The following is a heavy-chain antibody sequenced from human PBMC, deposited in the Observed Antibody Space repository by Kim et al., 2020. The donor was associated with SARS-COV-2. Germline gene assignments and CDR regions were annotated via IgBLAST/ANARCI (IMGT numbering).Heavy chain of an antibody. CDR2: ISIGNDNT. J-gene: IGHJ4*02. D-gene: IGHD6-19*01. V-gene: IGHV1-3*04. Sequence: ASVKVSCKASRYTFINYVMHWVRQAPGQRPEWMGLISIGNDNTKFSQKFQGRVTITRDTSASTAYMELTSLRSEDTAIYYCARGSGWAFDYWGQGTLVTVAS. CDR3: ARGSGWAFDY. CDR1: RYTFINYV.